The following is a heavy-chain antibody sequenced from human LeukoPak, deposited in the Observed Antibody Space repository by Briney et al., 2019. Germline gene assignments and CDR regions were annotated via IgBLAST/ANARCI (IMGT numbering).Heavy chain of an antibody. CDR3: ARHGSLQGSLQL. Sequence: SETLSLTCTVSGGSITSYYWSWIRQPPGKGLEWIGNIYYSGTTKYNPSLKSRVTISVDTSKNQFSLKLSSATAADTAVYYCARHGSLQGSLQLWGQGTQVTVSS. CDR2: IYYSGTT. V-gene: IGHV4-59*08. D-gene: IGHD1-26*01. CDR1: GGSITSYY. J-gene: IGHJ1*01.